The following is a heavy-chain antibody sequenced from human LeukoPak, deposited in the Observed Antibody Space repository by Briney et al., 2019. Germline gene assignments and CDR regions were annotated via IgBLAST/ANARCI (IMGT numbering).Heavy chain of an antibody. J-gene: IGHJ4*02. CDR1: GFTFSSYW. D-gene: IGHD1-26*01. CDR3: ARVSSPWELSDY. CDR2: IKQDGSQK. V-gene: IGHV3-7*01. Sequence: GGSLRLSCAASGFTFSSYWMSWVRQAPGKGLEWVASIKQDGSQKYYVDSVKGRFTISRDNAKNSLYLQMNSLRAEDTAVYYCARVSSPWELSDYWGQGTLVTVSS.